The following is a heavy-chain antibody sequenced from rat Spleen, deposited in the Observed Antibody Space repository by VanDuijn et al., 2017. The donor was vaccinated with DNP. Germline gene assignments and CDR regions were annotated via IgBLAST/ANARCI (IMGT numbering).Heavy chain of an antibody. CDR2: ITNSGGST. J-gene: IGHJ3*01. V-gene: IGHV5S13*01. Sequence: EVQLVESGGDLVQPGRSLKLSCVASGFTFSNYGMAWVRQAPTKGLEWVASITNSGGSTYYRDSVKGRFTISRDNAKNTLYLQMNSLRSEDTATYYCATGSNWFAYWGQGTLVTVSS. CDR1: GFTFSNYG. D-gene: IGHD5-1*01. CDR3: ATGSNWFAY.